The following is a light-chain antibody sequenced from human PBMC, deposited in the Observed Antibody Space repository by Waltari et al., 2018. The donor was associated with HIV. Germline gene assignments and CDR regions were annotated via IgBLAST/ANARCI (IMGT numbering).Light chain of an antibody. CDR2: DVT. CDR1: SSDVGAYNS. CDR3: CSYAGSTTFVE. Sequence: QSALTQPRSVSGSPGQSVTISCSGSSSDVGAYNSVSWYQHLPGKAPKIIIYDVTRWPSGVPGRFSGSKSGNTASLTISGLQAGDEADYYCCSYAGSTTFVEFGGGTKLTVL. J-gene: IGLJ3*02. V-gene: IGLV2-11*01.